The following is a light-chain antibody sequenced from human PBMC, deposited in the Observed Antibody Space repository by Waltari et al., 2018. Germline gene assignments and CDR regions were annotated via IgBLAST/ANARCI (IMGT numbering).Light chain of an antibody. V-gene: IGLV1-44*01. CDR3: AAWDDSLNGIV. Sequence: QSVLTQPPSASGTPGQRVAISCSGSFSNIESNTVNWYQQLPGTAPKLLIYSDNRRPSGVPDRFSGSNSGTSASLAISGLQSEDEADYYCAAWDDSLNGIVFGGGTKLTVL. J-gene: IGLJ2*01. CDR2: SDN. CDR1: FSNIESNT.